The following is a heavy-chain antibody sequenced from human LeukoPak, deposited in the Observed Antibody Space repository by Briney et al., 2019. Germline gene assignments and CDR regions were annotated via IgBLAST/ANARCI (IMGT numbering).Heavy chain of an antibody. Sequence: GGSLRLSCAASGFTFSSYSMNWVRQAPGKGLEWVSSINSSSSYIYYADSVKGRFTISRDNDKNSLYLQMNSPRAEDTAVYYCARDIYDILTGYLVCGMDVWGQGTTVTVSS. J-gene: IGHJ6*02. D-gene: IGHD3-9*01. CDR3: ARDIYDILTGYLVCGMDV. CDR2: INSSSSYI. V-gene: IGHV3-21*01. CDR1: GFTFSSYS.